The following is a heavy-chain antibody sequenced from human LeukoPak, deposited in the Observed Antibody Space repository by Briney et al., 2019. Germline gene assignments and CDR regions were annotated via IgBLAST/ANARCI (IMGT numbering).Heavy chain of an antibody. CDR3: ARDTPWFGELLGDYFDY. V-gene: IGHV3-21*01. CDR2: ISSSSSYI. Sequence: GGSLRLSCAASGFTFSSYSMNWVRQAPGKGLEWVPSISSSSSYIYYADSVKGRFTISRDNAKNSLYLQMNSLRAEDTAVYYCARDTPWFGELLGDYFDYWGQGTLVTVSS. D-gene: IGHD3-10*01. CDR1: GFTFSSYS. J-gene: IGHJ4*02.